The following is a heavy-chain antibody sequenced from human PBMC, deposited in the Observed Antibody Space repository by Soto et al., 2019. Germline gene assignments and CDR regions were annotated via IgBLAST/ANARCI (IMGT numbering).Heavy chain of an antibody. D-gene: IGHD6-6*01. CDR1: GVTLSGYA. CDR3: ARRARPDFYYMDV. J-gene: IGHJ6*03. CDR2: ISSNGVGT. Sequence: EVQLAESGGGLVQPGGSLRLSCAASGVTLSGYAMDWVRQAPGKGLEYVSGISSNGVGTYYANSVQGRFTISRDNSKNTVYLQMGSLRPEDMAVYYCARRARPDFYYMDVWGKGTTVTFSS. V-gene: IGHV3-64*01.